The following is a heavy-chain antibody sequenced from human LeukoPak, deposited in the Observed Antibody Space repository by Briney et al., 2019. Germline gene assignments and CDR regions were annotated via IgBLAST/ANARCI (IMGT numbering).Heavy chain of an antibody. CDR3: ARDAMGSLDY. D-gene: IGHD2-2*01. Sequence: RGSLRLSCAAPGFTFSSYGMHWVRQAPGKGLEWVAVIWYDGSNKYYADSVKGRFTISRDNSKNTLYLQMNSLRAEDTAVYYCARDAMGSLDYWGQGTLVTVSS. V-gene: IGHV3-33*01. CDR1: GFTFSSYG. CDR2: IWYDGSNK. J-gene: IGHJ4*02.